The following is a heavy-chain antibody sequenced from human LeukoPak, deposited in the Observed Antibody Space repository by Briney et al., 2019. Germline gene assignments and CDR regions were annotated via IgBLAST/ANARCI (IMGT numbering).Heavy chain of an antibody. CDR1: GYSISSGYY. CDR2: IFNRGST. D-gene: IGHD3-22*01. J-gene: IGHJ4*02. Sequence: TLSLTCTVSGYSISSGYYRGGSRQPPGEGVGGIGNIFNRGSTYYNPSLKSRFTISVDTSKNHSSLKLPSVPAVDTAVYYCARVVSMTMIVVIPLYFDYWGQGTLVTVSS. V-gene: IGHV4-38-2*02. CDR3: ARVVSMTMIVVIPLYFDY.